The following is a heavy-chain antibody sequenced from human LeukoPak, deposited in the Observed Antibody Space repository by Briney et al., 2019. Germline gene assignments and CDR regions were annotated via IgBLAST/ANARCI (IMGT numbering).Heavy chain of an antibody. CDR2: IIPIFGTA. J-gene: IGHJ4*02. CDR1: GGTFSSYA. V-gene: IGHV1-69*13. CDR3: AFTHDHRYDCTGDCYRSPDY. Sequence: ASVKVSCKASGGTFSSYAISWVRQAPGQGLEWVGGIIPIFGTANYAQKFQGRVTITADESTSTAYMELSSLRSEDTAVYYCAFTHDHRYDCTGDCYRSPDYWGQGTLVTVSS. D-gene: IGHD2-21*01.